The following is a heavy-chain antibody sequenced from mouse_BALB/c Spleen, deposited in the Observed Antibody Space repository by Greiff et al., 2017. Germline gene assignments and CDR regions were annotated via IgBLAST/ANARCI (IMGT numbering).Heavy chain of an antibody. D-gene: IGHD1-3*01. CDR2: IFPGTGTT. CDR1: GYTFTSYW. J-gene: IGHJ4*01. Sequence: VQLQQSGAELVKPGASVKLSCKTSGYTFTSYWIQWVKQRPGQGLGWIGEIFPGTGTTYYNEKFKGKATLTIDTSSSTAYMQLGSLTSEDSAVYFCARRVGDYYAMDYWGQGTSVTVSS. CDR3: ARRVGDYYAMDY. V-gene: IGHV1S132*01.